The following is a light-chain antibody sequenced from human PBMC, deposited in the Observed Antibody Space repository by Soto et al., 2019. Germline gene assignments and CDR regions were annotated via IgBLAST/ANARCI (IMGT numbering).Light chain of an antibody. J-gene: IGKJ4*01. CDR2: GAS. Sequence: EILMTQSPATLSVSPGETVTFSCRASRSVSNRLAWYQHKPGQAPRLLISGASNGATGIPPKFSGSGSGTEFTLTVDSLQSDDIAVYYCQQYYNWPVTFGEGTKVDIK. V-gene: IGKV3-15*01. CDR1: RSVSNR. CDR3: QQYYNWPVT.